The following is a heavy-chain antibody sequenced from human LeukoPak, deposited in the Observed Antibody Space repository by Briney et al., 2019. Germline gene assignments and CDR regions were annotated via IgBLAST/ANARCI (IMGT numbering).Heavy chain of an antibody. V-gene: IGHV3-53*01. CDR2: IYSDGRI. J-gene: IGHJ4*02. Sequence: GGSLRLSCAASGFTVSSNYMSWVRQAPGKGLEWVSVIYSDGRIHSADSVKGRFTISRDDSKNTLSLQMNSLRAEDTAVYYCARESGFSYGLAGFFDYWGQGTLVTVSS. CDR1: GFTVSSNY. CDR3: ARESGFSYGLAGFFDY. D-gene: IGHD5-18*01.